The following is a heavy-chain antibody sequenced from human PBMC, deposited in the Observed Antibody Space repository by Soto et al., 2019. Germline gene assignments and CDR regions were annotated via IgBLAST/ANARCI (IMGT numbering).Heavy chain of an antibody. CDR2: IIPIFGTA. CDR1: GGTFSSYA. J-gene: IGHJ6*02. D-gene: IGHD5-12*01. Sequence: QVQLVQSGAEVKKPGSSVKVSCKASGGTFSSYAISWVRQAPGQGLEWMGGIIPIFGTANYAQKFQGRVTITADESTSTAYMELSSLRSEDTAVYSCARNPPPPRRWLQSGDGMDVWGQGTTVTVSS. CDR3: ARNPPPPRRWLQSGDGMDV. V-gene: IGHV1-69*01.